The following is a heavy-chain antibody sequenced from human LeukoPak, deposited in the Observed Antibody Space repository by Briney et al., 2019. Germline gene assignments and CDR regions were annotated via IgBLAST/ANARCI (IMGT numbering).Heavy chain of an antibody. CDR2: MNPNSGNT. V-gene: IGHV1-8*01. CDR1: GYTFTSYD. D-gene: IGHD3-3*01. CDR3: ARGYDFWSGYGVYYYGMDV. J-gene: IGHJ6*02. Sequence: ASVKVSCKASGYTFTSYDINWVRQATGQGLEWMGRMNPNSGNTGYAQKFQGRVTMTRNTSISTAYMELSSLRSEDTAVYYCARGYDFWSGYGVYYYGMDVWGQGTTVTVSS.